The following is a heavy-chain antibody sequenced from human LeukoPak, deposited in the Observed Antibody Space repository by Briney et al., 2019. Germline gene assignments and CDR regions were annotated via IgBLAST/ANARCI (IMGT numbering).Heavy chain of an antibody. Sequence: SETLSLTCTVSGGSISSYYWSWIRQPPGKGLEWIGEINHSGSTNYNPSLKSRVTISVDTSKNQFSLKLSSVTAADTAVYYCARLVGATQYDYWGQGTLVTVSS. J-gene: IGHJ4*02. CDR3: ARLVGATQYDY. CDR2: INHSGST. D-gene: IGHD1-26*01. V-gene: IGHV4-34*01. CDR1: GGSISSYY.